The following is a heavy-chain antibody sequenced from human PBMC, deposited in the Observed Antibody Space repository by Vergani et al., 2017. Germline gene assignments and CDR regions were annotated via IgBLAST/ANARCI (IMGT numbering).Heavy chain of an antibody. CDR3: ARESFPYCSSTSCQYYYYGMDV. V-gene: IGHV3-33*01. CDR2: IWYDGSNK. Sequence: QVQLVESGGGVVQPGRSLRLSCAASGFTFSSYGMHWVRQAPGKGLEWVAVIWYDGSNKYYADSVKGRFTISRDNSKNTLYLQMNSLRAEDTAVYYWARESFPYCSSTSCQYYYYGMDVWGQGTTVTVSS. CDR1: GFTFSSYG. D-gene: IGHD2-2*01. J-gene: IGHJ6*02.